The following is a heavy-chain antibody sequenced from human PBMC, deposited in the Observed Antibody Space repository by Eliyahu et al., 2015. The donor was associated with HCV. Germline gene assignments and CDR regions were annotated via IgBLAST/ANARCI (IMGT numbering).Heavy chain of an antibody. CDR3: TRPLRGRSSGLAY. V-gene: IGHV5-51*01. CDR2: IYPRDSDT. CDR1: GFSFGNYW. D-gene: IGHD3-10*01. J-gene: IGHJ4*02. Sequence: DVQLVQSGAEVKKPGESLRISXKGSGFSFGNYWIGWVRQMPGKGLEWMGIIYPRDSDTTYSPSFEGQVTISADRSISTAYLQWSSLKASDTAIYYCTRPLRGRSSGLAYWGQGTLVTVSS.